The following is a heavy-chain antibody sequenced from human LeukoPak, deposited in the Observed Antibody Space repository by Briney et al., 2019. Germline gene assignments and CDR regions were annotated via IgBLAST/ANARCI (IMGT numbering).Heavy chain of an antibody. D-gene: IGHD5-18*01. CDR1: GFTFSSYS. Sequence: GGSLRLSCAASGFTFSSYSMNWVRQAPGKGLEWVSSISSTSTYTYYADSLKGRFTISRDNAKNSLYLQMNSLRAEDTAVYYCARDPGYSYGSGCWGHGTLVTVTS. V-gene: IGHV3-21*01. CDR3: ARDPGYSYGSGC. J-gene: IGHJ4*01. CDR2: ISSTSTYT.